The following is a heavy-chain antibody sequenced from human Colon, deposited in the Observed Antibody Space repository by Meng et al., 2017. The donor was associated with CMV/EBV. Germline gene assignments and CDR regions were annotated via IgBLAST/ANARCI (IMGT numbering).Heavy chain of an antibody. Sequence: GSLRLSCTVSGDSITSYYWSWSRQSPGKGLEWIGYVYHTGSTTYNPSLGSRVTMSVDRSNNEFSLNLGSVTVADTAVYYCARTVDNFWSRYSPRFGMDVWGQGTTVTVSS. V-gene: IGHV4-59*01. CDR1: GDSITSYY. CDR2: VYHTGST. J-gene: IGHJ6*02. CDR3: ARTVDNFWSRYSPRFGMDV. D-gene: IGHD3-3*01.